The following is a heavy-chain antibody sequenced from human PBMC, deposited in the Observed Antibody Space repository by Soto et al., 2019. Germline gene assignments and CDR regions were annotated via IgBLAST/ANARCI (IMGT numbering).Heavy chain of an antibody. D-gene: IGHD3-9*01. J-gene: IGHJ6*02. CDR3: ARSTYYDILTGSYYYYAMDV. V-gene: IGHV3-53*01. Sequence: GSLRLSCAASGFTVGNNYMSWVRQAPGKGLEWVSVIYSEGTPYYADSVKGRFTISRENSNNTLYLHMNNLRAEDTAVYYCARSTYYDILTGSYYYYAMDVWGQGTTVTVSS. CDR2: IYSEGTP. CDR1: GFTVGNNY.